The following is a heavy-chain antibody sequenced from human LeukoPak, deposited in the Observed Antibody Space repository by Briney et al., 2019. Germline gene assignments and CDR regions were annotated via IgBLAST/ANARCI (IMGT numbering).Heavy chain of an antibody. Sequence: SETLSLTCTVSGGSLSSNGYYWGWIRQPPGKGLEWIGNMYYSGNTYYNPSLKSRVTMSADTSRNQFSLKLSSVTAADTAVYYCARLPTETTFDFWGQGMLVTVSP. CDR1: GGSLSSNGYY. J-gene: IGHJ4*02. CDR2: MYYSGNT. V-gene: IGHV4-39*01. CDR3: ARLPTETTFDF. D-gene: IGHD4-17*01.